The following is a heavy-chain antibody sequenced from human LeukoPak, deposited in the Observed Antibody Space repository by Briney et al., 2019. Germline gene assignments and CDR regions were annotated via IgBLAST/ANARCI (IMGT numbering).Heavy chain of an antibody. CDR3: ARGVRDFDY. J-gene: IGHJ4*02. CDR1: GFTFSSHW. V-gene: IGHV3-7*01. CDR2: IKEDESEK. Sequence: GGSLRLSWAAAGFTFSSHWMSWVRQAPGKGLDGVANIKEDESEKYYVDSVKGRFTISRDNAKNSLYLQMNSLSAEDTAVYYCARGVRDFDYWGQGPLVTVSS.